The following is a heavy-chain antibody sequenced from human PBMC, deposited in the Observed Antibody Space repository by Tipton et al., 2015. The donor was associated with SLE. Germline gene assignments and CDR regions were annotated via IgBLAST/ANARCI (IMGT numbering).Heavy chain of an antibody. D-gene: IGHD5-18*01. V-gene: IGHV4-61*05. CDR2: IYYSGST. J-gene: IGHJ2*01. CDR3: ARAPRGYNYGVRVSYFDL. Sequence: TLSLTCTVSGGSISSSSYYWSWIRQPPGKGLEWIGYIYYSGSTNYNPSLKSRVTISVDTSKNQFSLKLSSVTAADTAVYYCARAPRGYNYGVRVSYFDLWGRGTLVTVSS. CDR1: GGSISSSSYY.